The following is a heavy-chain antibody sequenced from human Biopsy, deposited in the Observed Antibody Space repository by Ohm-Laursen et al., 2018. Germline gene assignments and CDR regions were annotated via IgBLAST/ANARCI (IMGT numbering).Heavy chain of an antibody. CDR2: ISWNSGGI. J-gene: IGHJ4*02. D-gene: IGHD3-16*01. Sequence: SLRLSCAASGFTFDDYVMHWVRQAPGKGLEWVSGISWNSGGIGYADSVMGRFTISRDNAKNSLYLHMNSLRAEDTTLYYCAKGNVWEKYHNSLFDYWGQETLVTVSS. CDR3: AKGNVWEKYHNSLFDY. V-gene: IGHV3-9*01. CDR1: GFTFDDYV.